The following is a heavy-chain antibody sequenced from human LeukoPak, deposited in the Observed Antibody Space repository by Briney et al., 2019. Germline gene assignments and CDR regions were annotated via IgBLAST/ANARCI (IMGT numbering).Heavy chain of an antibody. J-gene: IGHJ6*02. V-gene: IGHV4-34*01. CDR3: ARGPNSSGWYPSPYKN. CDR1: GGSFSGYY. CDR2: INHSGST. Sequence: SSETLSLTCAVYGGSFSGYYWSWIRQPPGKGLEWIGEINHSGSTNYNPSLKSRVTISVDTSKNQFSLELSSVTAADTAVYYCARGPNSSGWYPSPYKNWGQGTTVTVSS. D-gene: IGHD6-19*01.